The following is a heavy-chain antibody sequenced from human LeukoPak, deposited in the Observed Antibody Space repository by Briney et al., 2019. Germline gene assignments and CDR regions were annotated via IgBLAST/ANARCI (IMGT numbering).Heavy chain of an antibody. J-gene: IGHJ4*02. CDR2: VHYSGTT. D-gene: IGHD4-17*01. V-gene: IGHV4-61*01. Sequence: SETLSLTCTVSGGSVSSGNYCWSWTWQPPGKELEWIGYVHYSGTTNYNPSLKSRVIISMDTSKNQFSLKLSSVTAADTAVYYCAREHDYGRFDYWGQGTLVTVSS. CDR1: GGSVSSGNYC. CDR3: AREHDYGRFDY.